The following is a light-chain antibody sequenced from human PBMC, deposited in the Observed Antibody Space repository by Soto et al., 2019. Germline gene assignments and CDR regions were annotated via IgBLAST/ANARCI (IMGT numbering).Light chain of an antibody. CDR2: GAT. CDR1: QNVLSD. J-gene: IGKJ1*01. V-gene: IGKV3-15*01. CDR3: QQYRSWPRT. Sequence: EILLTQSPATLSVSPGETATLSCRASQNVLSDLAWYQQKPGQAPRLLVYGATTRATDATAKFRGRRSGTEFSLTVSSLECEDFATYYCQQYRSWPRTFGQGSEVEI.